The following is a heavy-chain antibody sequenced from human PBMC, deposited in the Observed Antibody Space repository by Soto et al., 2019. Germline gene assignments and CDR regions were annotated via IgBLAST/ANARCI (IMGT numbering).Heavy chain of an antibody. J-gene: IGHJ3*01. Sequence: QITLKESGPTLVKPTQTLTLTCTFSGFSLSSSGVGVAWVRQSPGKALEWLALIYWNDDRRYRPSLRSRLTITKDTARNQVFLIVTNLDPMDTGTYYFAHTPQSGKYNYHLNGFDVWFQGTMVTVSS. V-gene: IGHV2-5*01. D-gene: IGHD5-18*01. CDR2: IYWNDDR. CDR1: GFSLSSSGVG. CDR3: AHTPQSGKYNYHLNGFDV.